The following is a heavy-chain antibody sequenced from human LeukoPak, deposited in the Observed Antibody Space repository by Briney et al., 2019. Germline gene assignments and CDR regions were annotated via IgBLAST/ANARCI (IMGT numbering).Heavy chain of an antibody. Sequence: SETLSLTCTVSGGSISSYYWSWIRQPPGKGLEWIGYIYYSGSTNYNPSLKSRVTISVDTSKNQFSLKLSSVTAADTAVYYCASLGYGDYPLGYYGMDVWGQGTTVTVSS. J-gene: IGHJ6*02. CDR3: ASLGYGDYPLGYYGMDV. CDR1: GGSISSYY. D-gene: IGHD4-17*01. V-gene: IGHV4-59*01. CDR2: IYYSGST.